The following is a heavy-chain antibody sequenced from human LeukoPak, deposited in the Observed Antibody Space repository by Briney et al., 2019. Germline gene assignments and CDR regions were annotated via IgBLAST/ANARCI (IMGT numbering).Heavy chain of an antibody. V-gene: IGHV1-69*13. CDR2: IIPIFGTA. Sequence: GASVKVSCKASGGTFSSYAISWVRQAPGQGLEWMGGIIPIFGTANYAQKFQGRVTITADESTSTAYMELSSLRSEDTAVYYCAREVVTPSAFDYWGQGTLVTVSS. CDR3: AREVVTPSAFDY. CDR1: GGTFSSYA. J-gene: IGHJ4*02. D-gene: IGHD2-21*02.